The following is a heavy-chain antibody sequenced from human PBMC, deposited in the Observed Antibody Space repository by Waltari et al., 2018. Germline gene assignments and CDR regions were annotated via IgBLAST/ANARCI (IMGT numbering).Heavy chain of an antibody. CDR1: GYSISSGYY. Sequence: QVQLQESGPGLVKPSETLSLTCAVSGYSISSGYYWGWIRQPPGKGLEWIGSIYHSGSTYYNPSLKRRVTISVDTSKNQFSLKLSSVTAADTAVYYCARDPAGFDPWDQGTLVTVSS. J-gene: IGHJ5*02. CDR3: ARDPAGFDP. V-gene: IGHV4-38-2*02. CDR2: IYHSGST.